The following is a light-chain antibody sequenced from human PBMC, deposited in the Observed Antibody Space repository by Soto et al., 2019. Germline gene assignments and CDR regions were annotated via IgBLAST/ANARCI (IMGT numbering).Light chain of an antibody. CDR1: SSDVDAYNY. V-gene: IGLV2-14*01. CDR3: SSLTTSFTYV. Sequence: QSALTQPASVSGSPGQSVAISCTGTSSDVDAYNYVSWYQQHPGKAPKPLLSEVSNRPSGVSDRFSGSKSGNTASLTISGLQAEDEADYYCSSLTTSFTYVFGTGTKVTVL. J-gene: IGLJ1*01. CDR2: EVS.